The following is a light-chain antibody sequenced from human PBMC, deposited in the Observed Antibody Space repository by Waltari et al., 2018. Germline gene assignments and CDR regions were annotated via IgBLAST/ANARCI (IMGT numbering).Light chain of an antibody. CDR2: YAS. V-gene: IGKV6-21*01. CDR3: HQSGSLPFT. CDR1: QNIGTD. Sequence: ELVLTQSPDFQSATPNEKVTITCRASQNIGTDLHWYQQKPYQSPNLLIRYASRSFSGVPSRFSGGGSGTTFTLTISSLQAEDAATYYCHQSGSLPFTFGPGTKVDIK. J-gene: IGKJ3*01.